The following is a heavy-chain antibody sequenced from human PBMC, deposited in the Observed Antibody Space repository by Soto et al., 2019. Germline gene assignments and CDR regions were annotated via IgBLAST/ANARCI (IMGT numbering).Heavy chain of an antibody. CDR2: IYYSWST. CDR1: GGSVSSGSYY. D-gene: IGHD6-19*01. V-gene: IGHV4-61*01. Sequence: KTSETLSLTCTVPGGSVSSGSYYWSWIRQPPGKGLEWIGYIYYSWSTNYNPSLKRRVTISVDTSKNQFSLKLSSVTAADTAVYYCARAPEQWPHPFDYWGQGTLVTVSS. CDR3: ARAPEQWPHPFDY. J-gene: IGHJ4*02.